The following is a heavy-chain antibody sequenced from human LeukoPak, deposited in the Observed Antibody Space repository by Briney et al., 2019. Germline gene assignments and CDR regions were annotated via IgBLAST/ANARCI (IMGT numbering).Heavy chain of an antibody. V-gene: IGHV1-18*01. D-gene: IGHD3-22*01. CDR1: VYSFTSYG. J-gene: IGHJ4*02. CDR2: ISAYNGNT. CDR3: ARAPYYYDSSGYSFFDY. Sequence: ASVKVSCKASVYSFTSYGISWVRQAPGQGLEWVGWISAYNGNTNYAQKLQGRVTMTTDTSTSTAYMELRSLRSDDTAVYYCARAPYYYDSSGYSFFDYWGQGTLVTVSS.